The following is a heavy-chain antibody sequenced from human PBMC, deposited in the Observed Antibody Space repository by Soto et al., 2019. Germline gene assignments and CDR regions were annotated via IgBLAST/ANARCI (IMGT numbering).Heavy chain of an antibody. CDR3: ARVKEWLRLGSLISWDY. J-gene: IGHJ4*02. Sequence: GASVKVSCKASGYTFTSYGISWVRQAPGQGLEWMGWISAYNGNTNYAQKLQGRVTMTTDTSTSTAYMELRSLRSDDTAVYYCARVKEWLRLGSLISWDYWGQGTLVTVSS. CDR2: ISAYNGNT. V-gene: IGHV1-18*01. CDR1: GYTFTSYG. D-gene: IGHD5-12*01.